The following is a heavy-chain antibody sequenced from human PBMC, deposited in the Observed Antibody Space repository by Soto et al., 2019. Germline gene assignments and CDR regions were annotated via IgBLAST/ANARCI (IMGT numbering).Heavy chain of an antibody. Sequence: LRLSCAASGFTFSTFAMSWVRQAPGKGLEWVSAISASGGSTYYADSVKGRFTISRDNSNNTLYLQMNSLRVEDTAVYYCVRGGGGGLFDPWGQGTLVTVSS. CDR1: GFTFSTFA. V-gene: IGHV3-23*01. D-gene: IGHD2-15*01. CDR2: ISASGGST. J-gene: IGHJ5*02. CDR3: VRGGGGGLFDP.